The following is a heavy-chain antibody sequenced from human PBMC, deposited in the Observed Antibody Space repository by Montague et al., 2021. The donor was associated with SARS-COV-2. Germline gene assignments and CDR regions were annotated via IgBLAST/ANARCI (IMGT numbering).Heavy chain of an antibody. V-gene: IGHV4-34*01. CDR1: GGSFSGYY. Sequence: SETLSLTCAVYGGSFSGYYWSWIRQPPGKGLEWIGEINHSGSTNYNPSLRSRVTISVDTSKNQFSLKLSSVTAADTAVYYCARARSVTTFFLGVRVDMDVWGQGTPVTVSS. CDR2: INHSGST. CDR3: ARARSVTTFFLGVRVDMDV. J-gene: IGHJ6*02. D-gene: IGHD4-11*01.